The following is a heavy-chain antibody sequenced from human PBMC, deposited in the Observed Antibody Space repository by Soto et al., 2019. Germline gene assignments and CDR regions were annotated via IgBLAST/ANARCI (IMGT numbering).Heavy chain of an antibody. D-gene: IGHD5-12*01. CDR2: IYYSGST. CDR1: GGSISSYY. J-gene: IGHJ2*01. Sequence: PETLSLTCTVSGGSISSYYWSWIRQPPGKGLEWIGYIYYSGSTNYNPSLKSRVTISVDTSKNQFSLKLSSVTAADTAVYYCARQGGVATMNWYFDLWGRGTLVTVSS. CDR3: ARQGGVATMNWYFDL. V-gene: IGHV4-59*08.